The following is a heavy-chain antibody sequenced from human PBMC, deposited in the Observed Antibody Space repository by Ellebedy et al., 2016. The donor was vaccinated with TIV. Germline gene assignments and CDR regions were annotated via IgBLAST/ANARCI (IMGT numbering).Heavy chain of an antibody. CDR2: INNNGGST. CDR1: GFTFSSFA. D-gene: IGHD6-19*01. J-gene: IGHJ2*01. CDR3: AVVAGSWYFDL. V-gene: IGHV3-64D*09. Sequence: GESLKISCSASGFTFSSFAMHWIRQAPGKGLEYVSAINNNGGSTFYADLVKCRFTVSRDNSKNTLFLQMSSLRDEDTALYYCAVVAGSWYFDLWGRGTLVTVSS.